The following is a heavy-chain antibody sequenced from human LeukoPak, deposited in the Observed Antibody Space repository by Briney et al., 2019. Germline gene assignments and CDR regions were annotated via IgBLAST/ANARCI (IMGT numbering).Heavy chain of an antibody. J-gene: IGHJ4*02. CDR2: ISGSGGST. CDR1: GFTFSDYY. V-gene: IGHV3-23*01. CDR3: AKYKGSSARIPLDY. Sequence: PGGSLRLSCAASGFTFSDYYMSWVRQAPGKGLEWVSAISGSGGSTYYADSVKGRFTISRDNSKNTLYLQMNSLRAEDTAVYYCAKYKGSSARIPLDYWGQGTLVTVSS. D-gene: IGHD3-10*01.